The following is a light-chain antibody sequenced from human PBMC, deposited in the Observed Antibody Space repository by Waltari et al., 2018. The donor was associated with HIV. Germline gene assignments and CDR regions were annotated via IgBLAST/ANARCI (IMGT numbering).Light chain of an antibody. J-gene: IGLJ2*01. CDR1: SGHSRYA. V-gene: IGLV4-69*01. Sequence: QLVLTQSPSASASLGASVKLTCTLSSGHSRYAIAWQQQQPEKGPRFLMRLNGDGRNITGDGIPDRFSGSSSGTERYLTISSLQSDDEADYYCQTWGTGFLVFGGGTKLTVL. CDR3: QTWGTGFLV. CDR2: LNGDGRN.